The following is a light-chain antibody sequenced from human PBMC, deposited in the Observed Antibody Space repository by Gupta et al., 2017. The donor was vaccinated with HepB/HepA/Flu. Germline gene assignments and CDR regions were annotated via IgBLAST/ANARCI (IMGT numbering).Light chain of an antibody. Sequence: QSALTQPASVSGSLGQSITISCTGSSIGAYNFVSWYQQHPDTAPKLIIYDVTDRPSGVSNRFSGSKSGTTASLTISGLQAEDDADYYCCSNTGTNSWVFGGGTKLTVL. CDR2: DVT. CDR1: SIGAYNF. V-gene: IGLV2-14*01. CDR3: CSNTGTNSWV. J-gene: IGLJ3*02.